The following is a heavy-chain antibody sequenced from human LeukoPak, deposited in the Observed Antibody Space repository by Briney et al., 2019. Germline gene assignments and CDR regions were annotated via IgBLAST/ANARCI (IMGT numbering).Heavy chain of an antibody. CDR2: LNSDGINT. Sequence: RSGGSLRLSCAASGFTFSNYWMHWVRQAPGKGLVWVSRLNSDGINTSYADSVKGRFTISRDTAKNTLNLQMNSLRAQDTAVYYCARDLGQYYDTSDNWFDPWGQGTLVTVSS. CDR1: GFTFSNYW. J-gene: IGHJ5*02. D-gene: IGHD3-22*01. CDR3: ARDLGQYYDTSDNWFDP. V-gene: IGHV3-74*01.